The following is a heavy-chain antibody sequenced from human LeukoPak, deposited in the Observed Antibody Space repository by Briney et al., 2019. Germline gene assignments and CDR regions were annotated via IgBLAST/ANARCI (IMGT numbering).Heavy chain of an antibody. V-gene: IGHV4-39*01. J-gene: IGHJ4*02. CDR3: ARQSPIAARPNS. CDR1: GGSISSSSYY. D-gene: IGHD6-6*01. CDR2: IYYSGST. Sequence: SETLSLTCTVSGGSISSSSYYWGWIRQPPGKGLEWIGSIYYSGSTYYNPSLKSRVTISVDTSKSQFSLKLSSVTAADTAVYYCARQSPIAARPNSWGQGTLVTVSS.